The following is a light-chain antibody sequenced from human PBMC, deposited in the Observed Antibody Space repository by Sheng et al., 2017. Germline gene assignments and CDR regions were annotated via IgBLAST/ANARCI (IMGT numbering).Light chain of an antibody. CDR2: GAF. V-gene: IGKV3-15*01. J-gene: IGKJ1*01. Sequence: EIVMTQSPVTLSVSPGERATLSCRASQNVNTNLAWYQQKPGQAPRLLIYGAFTRAAGIPDRFSGSGSGTEFTLTISSLQSEDFAVYYCQQYNNMWSSWTFGRRDQGGTQT. CDR3: QQYNNMWSSWT. CDR1: QNVNTN.